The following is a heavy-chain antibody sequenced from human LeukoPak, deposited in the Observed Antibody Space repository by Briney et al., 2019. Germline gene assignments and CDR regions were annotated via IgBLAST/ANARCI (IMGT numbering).Heavy chain of an antibody. CDR2: ISGDGGST. Sequence: GGSLRLSCAASGFTFDDYAVHWVRQAPGKGLEWVSLISGDGGSTYYADSVKGRFTISRDNSKNSLYLQMNSLRTEDTASYYCAKDLEVEMATVGDYWGQGTLLTASS. J-gene: IGHJ4*02. D-gene: IGHD5-24*01. CDR1: GFTFDDYA. CDR3: AKDLEVEMATVGDY. V-gene: IGHV3-43*02.